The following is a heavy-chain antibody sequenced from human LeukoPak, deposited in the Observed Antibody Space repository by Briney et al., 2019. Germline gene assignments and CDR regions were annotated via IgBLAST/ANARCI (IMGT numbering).Heavy chain of an antibody. Sequence: SETLSLTCTVSGGSISSYYWSWIRQPPGKGLEWIGYIYYSGSTNYNPSLKSRVTISVDTSKNQFSLKLSSVAAADTAVYYCARGSSGWYFPYYYYYMDVWGKGTTVTVSS. CDR1: GGSISSYY. CDR2: IYYSGST. CDR3: ARGSSGWYFPYYYYYMDV. J-gene: IGHJ6*03. V-gene: IGHV4-59*01. D-gene: IGHD6-19*01.